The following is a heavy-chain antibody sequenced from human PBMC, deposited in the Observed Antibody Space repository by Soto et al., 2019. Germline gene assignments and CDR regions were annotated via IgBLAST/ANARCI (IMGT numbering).Heavy chain of an antibody. V-gene: IGHV3-21*06. J-gene: IGHJ4*02. Sequence: EVQLVESGGGLVKPGGALRLACAASGFTFTRFSMKWVRPAPGKGLEWVSSISSTTNYIYYGDSMKGRFTISRDNAKNSLYLEMNSLRAEDTAVYYCARESEDLTSNFDYWGQGTLVTVSA. CDR2: ISSTTNYI. CDR3: ARESEDLTSNFDY. CDR1: GFTFTRFS.